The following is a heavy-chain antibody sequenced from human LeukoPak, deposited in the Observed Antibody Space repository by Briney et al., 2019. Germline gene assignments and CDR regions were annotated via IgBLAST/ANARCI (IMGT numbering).Heavy chain of an antibody. CDR3: TTYFCGGDCSVFNY. D-gene: IGHD2-21*01. CDR1: GLSFNNAW. J-gene: IGHJ4*02. CDR2: IRGKADGGAT. V-gene: IGHV3-15*01. Sequence: PGGSLRLSCATSGLSFNNAWMSWVRQAPGKGLEWVGRIRGKADGGATHYAAPVKGRFIISRDDSEKPLYLQMNSLKTEDTALYYCTTYFCGGDCSVFNYWGQGTLVTVSS.